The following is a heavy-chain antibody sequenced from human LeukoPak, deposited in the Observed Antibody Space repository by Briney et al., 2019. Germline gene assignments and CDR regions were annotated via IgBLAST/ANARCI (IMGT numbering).Heavy chain of an antibody. CDR2: IIPILGIA. CDR1: GGTFSSYT. V-gene: IGHV1-69*02. J-gene: IGHJ4*02. D-gene: IGHD2-2*02. CDR3: ARGPVPAAIRGCFDY. Sequence: SVEVSCKASGGTFSSYTISWVRQAPGQGLEWMGRIIPILGIANYAQKFQGRVAITADKSTSTAYMELSSLRSEDTAVYYCARGPVPAAIRGCFDYWGQGTLVTVSS.